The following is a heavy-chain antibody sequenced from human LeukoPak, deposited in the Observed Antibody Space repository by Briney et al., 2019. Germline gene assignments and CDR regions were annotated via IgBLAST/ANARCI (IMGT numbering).Heavy chain of an antibody. CDR3: ARGLYCSGGSCYLDY. CDR1: GYSFTSYW. V-gene: IGHV5-51*01. CDR2: IYPGDSDT. D-gene: IGHD2-15*01. J-gene: IGHJ4*02. Sequence: GESLKISCKGSGYSFTSYWIGWVRQMPGKGLEWMGIIYPGDSDTRYSPSFQGQVTISADKSISTAYLQWSSLKASDTAMYYCARGLYCSGGSCYLDYWGQGTLVTVSS.